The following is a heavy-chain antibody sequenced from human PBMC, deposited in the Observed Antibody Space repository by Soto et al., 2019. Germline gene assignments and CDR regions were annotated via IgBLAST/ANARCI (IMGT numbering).Heavy chain of an antibody. CDR3: AKDWLGAYYYDGSGYPATDAFDI. V-gene: IGHV3-23*01. CDR2: ISGSGGST. Sequence: GGSLRLSCAASGFTFSSYAMSWVRQAPGKGLEWVSAISGSGGSTYYADSVKGRFTISRDNSKNTLYLQMNSLRAEDTAVYYCAKDWLGAYYYDGSGYPATDAFDIWGQGTMVTVSS. D-gene: IGHD3-22*01. CDR1: GFTFSSYA. J-gene: IGHJ3*02.